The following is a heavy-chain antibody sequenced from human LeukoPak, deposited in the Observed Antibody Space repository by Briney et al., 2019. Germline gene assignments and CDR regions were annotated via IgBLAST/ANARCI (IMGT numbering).Heavy chain of an antibody. Sequence: PGGSLRLSCAASGFTFSSYSMNWVRQAPGKGLEWIGSIYHSGSTYYNPSLKSRVTMSVDTSKNQFSLKLSSVTAADTAVYYCARDEQQEDWFDPWGQGTLVTVSS. V-gene: IGHV4-38-2*02. D-gene: IGHD6-13*01. CDR3: ARDEQQEDWFDP. CDR1: GFTFSSYS. CDR2: IYHSGST. J-gene: IGHJ5*02.